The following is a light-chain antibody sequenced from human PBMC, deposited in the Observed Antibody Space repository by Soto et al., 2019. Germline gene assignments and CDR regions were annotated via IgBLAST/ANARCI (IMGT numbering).Light chain of an antibody. CDR1: QSVSSSY. V-gene: IGKV3-20*01. J-gene: IGKJ4*01. CDR2: GAS. CDR3: QQYCSSRLT. Sequence: EIVLTQSPGTLSLSPGERATLSCRASQSVSSSYLTWYQQKPGQAPRLLIYGASSRATGIPDRFSGSGSGTDFTLTISRLEPEDLAVYYCQQYCSSRLTFGGGTKVEIK.